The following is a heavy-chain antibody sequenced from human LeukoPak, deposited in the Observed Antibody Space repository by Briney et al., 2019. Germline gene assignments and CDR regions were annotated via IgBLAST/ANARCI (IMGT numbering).Heavy chain of an antibody. J-gene: IGHJ4*02. V-gene: IGHV3-23*01. CDR2: ISGSGGST. CDR1: GFTFSSYA. D-gene: IGHD5-12*01. CDR3: AKWSGYDPYYVY. Sequence: TGGSLRLSCAASGFTFSSYAMSWVRQAPGKGLEWVSAISGSGGSTYYADSVKGRFAISRDNSKNTLYLQMNSLRAEDTAVYYCAKWSGYDPYYVYWGQGTLVTVSS.